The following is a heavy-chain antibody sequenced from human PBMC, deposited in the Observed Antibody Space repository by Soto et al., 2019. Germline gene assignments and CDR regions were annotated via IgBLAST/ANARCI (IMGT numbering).Heavy chain of an antibody. CDR2: IIPIFGTA. CDR1: GGTFSSYA. J-gene: IGHJ6*02. CDR3: ARVSIYYGDYLDYYYYGMDV. Sequence: SVKVSCKASGGTFSSYAISWVRQAPGQGLEWMGGIIPIFGTANYAQKFQGRVTITADESTSTAYMELSSLRSEDTAVYYCARVSIYYGDYLDYYYYGMDVWGQGTTVTVSS. V-gene: IGHV1-69*13. D-gene: IGHD4-17*01.